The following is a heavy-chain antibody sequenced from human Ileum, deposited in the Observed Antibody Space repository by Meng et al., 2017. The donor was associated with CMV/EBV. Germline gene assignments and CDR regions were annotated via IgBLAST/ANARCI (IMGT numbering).Heavy chain of an antibody. CDR3: ARGDPIVVVVASTPFDY. D-gene: IGHD2-15*01. CDR2: IYSGGST. V-gene: IGHV3-53*01. Sequence: GESLKISCAASGFTVSSNYMSWVRQAPGKGLEWVSVIYSGGSTYYADSVKGRFTISRDNSKNTLYLQMNYLKTEDTAVYYCARGDPIVVVVASTPFDYWGQGTVVTVSS. CDR1: GFTVSSNY. J-gene: IGHJ4*02.